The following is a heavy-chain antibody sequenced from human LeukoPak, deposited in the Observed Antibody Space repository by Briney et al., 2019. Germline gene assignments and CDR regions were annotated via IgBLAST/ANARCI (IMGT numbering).Heavy chain of an antibody. V-gene: IGHV3-23*01. CDR1: GFTFSGYA. J-gene: IGHJ4*02. Sequence: GGSLRLSCAASGFTFSGYALSWVRQDLGKGLERVSPISGGGGSPYYAESVKGRFTISRDNSKNTLYMQMNSLIAEDTSVYYCAKDKSGGGWPYDFYYSGQGTLGSASS. CDR3: AKDKSGGGWPYDFYY. CDR2: ISGGGGSP. D-gene: IGHD3-10*01.